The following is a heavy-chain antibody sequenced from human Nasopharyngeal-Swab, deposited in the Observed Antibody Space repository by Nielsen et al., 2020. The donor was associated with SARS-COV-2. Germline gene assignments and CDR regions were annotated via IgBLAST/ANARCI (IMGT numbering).Heavy chain of an antibody. J-gene: IGHJ6*02. Sequence: SLKISCAASGFTFSDYYMSWIRQAPGKGLEWVSYISSSGSTIYYADSVKGRFTISRDNAKNSLYLQMNGLRAEDTAVYYCARDSREVTIFGVVSPYYYGMDVWGQGTTVTVSS. D-gene: IGHD3-3*01. CDR3: ARDSREVTIFGVVSPYYYGMDV. CDR2: ISSSGSTI. CDR1: GFTFSDYY. V-gene: IGHV3-11*04.